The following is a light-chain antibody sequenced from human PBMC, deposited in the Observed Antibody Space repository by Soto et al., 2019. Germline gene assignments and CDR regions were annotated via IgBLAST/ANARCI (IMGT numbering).Light chain of an antibody. CDR2: EVT. Sequence: QSVRTQPASVSGSPGQSIAISCTGTSSDVGSYDLVSWYQQHPGKAPKLMIYEVTKRPSGVSSRFSGSKSGNTASLTISGLQAEDDADYYCCSSAGGGTYVFGTGTKVTVL. CDR1: SSDVGSYDL. J-gene: IGLJ1*01. CDR3: CSSAGGGTYV. V-gene: IGLV2-23*02.